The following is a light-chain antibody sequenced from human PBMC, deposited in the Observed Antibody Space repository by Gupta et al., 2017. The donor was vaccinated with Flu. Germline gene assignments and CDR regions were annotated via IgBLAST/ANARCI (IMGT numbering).Light chain of an antibody. V-gene: IGKV4-1*01. Sequence: DVVLTQSPDSLAASPGARATINCKSSQSIVHHSNNKSYLAWYQHKPGQAPKLLIYWASTRASGVPDRFSGSGSGTDFTLTISSLQAEDVAVYYCQQYYTTPLTFGGGTKVEIK. CDR3: QQYYTTPLT. CDR1: QSIVHHSNNKSY. CDR2: WAS. J-gene: IGKJ4*01.